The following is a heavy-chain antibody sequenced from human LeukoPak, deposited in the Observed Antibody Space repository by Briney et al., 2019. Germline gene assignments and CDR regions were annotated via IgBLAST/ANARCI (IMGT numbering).Heavy chain of an antibody. V-gene: IGHV3-30*03. CDR1: GFTFSSYV. J-gene: IGHJ6*03. CDR2: ISYDGSNK. D-gene: IGHD6-13*01. CDR3: ARDRIEQQRTLGRSSNYYYYYYMDV. Sequence: GGSLRLSCAASGFTFSSYVMHWVRQAPGKGLEWVAVISYDGSNKYYADSVKGRFTISRDNAKNSLYLQMNSLRAEDTAVYYCARDRIEQQRTLGRSSNYYYYYYMDVWGKGTTVTVSS.